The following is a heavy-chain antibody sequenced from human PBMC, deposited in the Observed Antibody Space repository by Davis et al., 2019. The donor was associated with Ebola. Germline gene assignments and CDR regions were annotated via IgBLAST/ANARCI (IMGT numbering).Heavy chain of an antibody. CDR3: AREESTVTTYWFDP. CDR1: GFTFSSYY. Sequence: GGSLRPSCPASGFTFSSYYMNWVRQAPGKGLEWVSSISSSSNYIYYADSMKGRFTISRDNAKNSLFLQMNSLRAEDTAVYYCAREESTVTTYWFDPWGQGTLVTVSS. D-gene: IGHD4-17*01. CDR2: ISSSSNYI. J-gene: IGHJ5*02. V-gene: IGHV3-21*04.